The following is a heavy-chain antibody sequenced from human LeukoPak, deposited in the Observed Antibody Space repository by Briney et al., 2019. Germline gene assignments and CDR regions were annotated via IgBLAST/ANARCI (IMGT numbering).Heavy chain of an antibody. CDR1: GFTFSDYY. D-gene: IGHD2-2*01. CDR2: ISSSGSTI. Sequence: GGSLRLSCAASGFTFSDYYMSWIRQAPGMGLEWVSCISSSGSTIYYADSVKDRFTISRDNAKNSLYLQMNSLRAEDTAVYYCASPQSVVVPAAMNYYYYGMDVWGQGTTVTVSS. CDR3: ASPQSVVVPAAMNYYYYGMDV. J-gene: IGHJ6*02. V-gene: IGHV3-11*01.